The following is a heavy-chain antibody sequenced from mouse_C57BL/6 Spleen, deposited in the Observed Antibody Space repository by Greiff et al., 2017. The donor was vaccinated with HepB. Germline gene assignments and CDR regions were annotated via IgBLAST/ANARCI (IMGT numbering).Heavy chain of an antibody. CDR1: GYTFTSFW. V-gene: IGHV1-64*01. Sequence: QVQLKQPGAELVKPGASVKLSCKASGYTFTSFWMHWVKQRPGQGLEWIGMIHPNSGSTNYNEKFKSKATLTVDKSSSTAYMQLSSLTSEDSAVYYCARPPLYYYAMDYWGQGTSVTVSS. CDR2: IHPNSGST. D-gene: IGHD1-1*02. J-gene: IGHJ4*01. CDR3: ARPPLYYYAMDY.